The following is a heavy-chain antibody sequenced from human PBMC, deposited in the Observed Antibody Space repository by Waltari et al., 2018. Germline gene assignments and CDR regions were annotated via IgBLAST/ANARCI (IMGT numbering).Heavy chain of an antibody. D-gene: IGHD3-10*01. J-gene: IGHJ4*02. CDR3: ARVANYYDFDY. V-gene: IGHV1-2*02. Sequence: QLQLVQPEAELQTPGASLMVVCKAFCDTFSDYYHHWLRQAHGQGPEWMGWINPNSGDTNFAQNFQGRLTMTRDTSITTAYMDLNRLRSDDTAVYYCARVANYYDFDYWGQGTLVTVSS. CDR2: INPNSGDT. CDR1: CDTFSDYY.